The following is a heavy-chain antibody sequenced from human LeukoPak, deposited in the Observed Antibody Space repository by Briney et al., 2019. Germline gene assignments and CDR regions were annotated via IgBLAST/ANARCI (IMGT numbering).Heavy chain of an antibody. CDR3: ARVPPYLYGGNSVDY. D-gene: IGHD4-23*01. V-gene: IGHV1-18*01. CDR2: ISAYNGNT. Sequence: ASVKVSCTASGYTFTSYGISWVRQAPGQGLEWMGWISAYNGNTNYAQKLQGRVTMTTDTSTSTAYMELRSLRSDDTAVYYCARVPPYLYGGNSVDYWGQGTLVTVSS. CDR1: GYTFTSYG. J-gene: IGHJ4*02.